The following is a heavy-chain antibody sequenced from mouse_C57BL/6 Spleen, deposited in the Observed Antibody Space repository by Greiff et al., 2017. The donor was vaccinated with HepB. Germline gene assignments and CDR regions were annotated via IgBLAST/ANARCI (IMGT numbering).Heavy chain of an antibody. D-gene: IGHD1-1*01. J-gene: IGHJ2*01. CDR3: AIFTTVVEYYFDY. V-gene: IGHV1-42*01. CDR2: INPSTGGT. CDR1: GYSFTGYY. Sequence: EVQLQQSGPELVKPGASVKISCKASGYSFTGYYMNWVKQSPEKSLEWIGEINPSTGGTTYNQKFKAKATLTVDKSSSTAYMQLKSLTSEDSAVYYGAIFTTVVEYYFDYWGQGTTLTVSS.